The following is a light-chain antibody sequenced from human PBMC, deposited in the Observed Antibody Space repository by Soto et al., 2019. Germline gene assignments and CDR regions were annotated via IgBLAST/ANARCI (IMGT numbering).Light chain of an antibody. J-gene: IGKJ5*01. Sequence: DIQMTPSPSTLSASVGDRVNSTCRARQSISNSLAWYQQKPGKAPNLLIYEASSLQSGVPSRFSGSGSGTDFAPTISSLQPEDFATYHCQQLNTLPFTFGEGTRLEIK. CDR1: QSISNS. CDR3: QQLNTLPFT. V-gene: IGKV1-5*01. CDR2: EAS.